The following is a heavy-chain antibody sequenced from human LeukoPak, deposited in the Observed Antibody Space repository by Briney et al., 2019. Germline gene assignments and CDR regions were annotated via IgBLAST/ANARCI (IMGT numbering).Heavy chain of an antibody. J-gene: IGHJ4*02. V-gene: IGHV1-18*04. CDR3: ARVDLGGWLYYFDY. Sequence: ASEKVSCKASGYTFTSYGISWVRQAPGQGLEWMGWISAYNGNTNYAQKLQGRVTMTTDTSTSTAYMELRSLRSDDTAVYYCARVDLGGWLYYFDYWGQGTLVTVSS. CDR2: ISAYNGNT. CDR1: GYTFTSYG. D-gene: IGHD6-19*01.